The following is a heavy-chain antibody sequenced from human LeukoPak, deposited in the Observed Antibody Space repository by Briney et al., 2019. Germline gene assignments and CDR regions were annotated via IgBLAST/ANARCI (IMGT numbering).Heavy chain of an antibody. J-gene: IGHJ4*02. V-gene: IGHV3-53*01. CDR1: GFTVSSNY. CDR3: AKFPAIHFWSGYYFDY. Sequence: GGSLRLSCAASGFTVSSNYMSWVRQAPGKGLEWVSVIYSGGSTYYADSVKGRFTISRDNSKNTLHLQMNSLRAEDSAVYYCAKFPAIHFWSGYYFDYWGQGTLVTVSS. D-gene: IGHD3-3*02. CDR2: IYSGGST.